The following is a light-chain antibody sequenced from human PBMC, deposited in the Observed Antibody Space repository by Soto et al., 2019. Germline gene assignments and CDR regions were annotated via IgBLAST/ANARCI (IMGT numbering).Light chain of an antibody. V-gene: IGKV1-27*01. CDR1: QGISNY. J-gene: IGKJ3*01. CDR2: AAS. CDR3: QKYNSAPQRT. Sequence: DIQMTQSPSSLSASVGDRVTITCRASQGISNYLAWYQQKPGKVPKLLIYAASTLQSGVPSRFSGSGSGTDFTLTISSLQPEDVATYYCQKYNSAPQRTCGPGTKVDIK.